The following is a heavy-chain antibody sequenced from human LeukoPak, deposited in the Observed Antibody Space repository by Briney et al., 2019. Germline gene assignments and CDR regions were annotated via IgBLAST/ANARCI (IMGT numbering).Heavy chain of an antibody. D-gene: IGHD1-26*01. V-gene: IGHV3-73*01. Sequence: PGGSLRLSCAASGFTFSGSAMHWVRQASGKGLEWVGRIRSKANSYATAYAASVKGRFTISRDDSKNTAYLQMNSLKTEDTAVHYCTRHGGATTSGFDPWGQGTLVTVSS. CDR1: GFTFSGSA. J-gene: IGHJ5*02. CDR2: IRSKANSYAT. CDR3: TRHGGATTSGFDP.